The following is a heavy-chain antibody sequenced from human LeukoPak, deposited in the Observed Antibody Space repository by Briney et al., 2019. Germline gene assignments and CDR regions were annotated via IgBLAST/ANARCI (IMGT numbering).Heavy chain of an antibody. CDR1: GGSISSHF. D-gene: IGHD6-6*01. J-gene: IGHJ5*02. CDR2: INYSGST. V-gene: IGHV4-59*08. CDR3: ARHIPRGSSNWFDP. Sequence: SETLSLTCTVSGGSISSHFWSWIRQAPGKGLELIGYINYSGSTDYNPSLKSRVTISVDTSKNQFPLKLSSVTAADTAVYYCARHIPRGSSNWFDPWGQGTLVTVSS.